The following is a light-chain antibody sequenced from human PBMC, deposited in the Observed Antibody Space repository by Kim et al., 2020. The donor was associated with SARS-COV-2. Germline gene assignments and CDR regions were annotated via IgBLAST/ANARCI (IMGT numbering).Light chain of an antibody. Sequence: SVSPGERATLSCRASQSVNSNLAWYQQKPGQAPRLLIYGASTRATGIPARFSGSGSGTEFTLTISSLQSEDFAVYYCQQYNNWPLTFGQGTKLEI. CDR1: QSVNSN. CDR3: QQYNNWPLT. J-gene: IGKJ2*01. V-gene: IGKV3-15*01. CDR2: GAS.